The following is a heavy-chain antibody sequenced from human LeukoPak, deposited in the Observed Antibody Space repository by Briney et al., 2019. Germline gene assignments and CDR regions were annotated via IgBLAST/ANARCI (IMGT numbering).Heavy chain of an antibody. D-gene: IGHD6-13*01. J-gene: IGHJ4*02. CDR2: IYYSGST. Sequence: SETLSLTCTVSGGSISSYYWSWIRQPPGKGLEWIGYIYYSGSTNYNPSLKSRVTISVDTSKNQFSLKLSSVTAADTAVYYCASGRDSSSWYFDYWGQGTLVAVSS. V-gene: IGHV4-59*08. CDR1: GGSISSYY. CDR3: ASGRDSSSWYFDY.